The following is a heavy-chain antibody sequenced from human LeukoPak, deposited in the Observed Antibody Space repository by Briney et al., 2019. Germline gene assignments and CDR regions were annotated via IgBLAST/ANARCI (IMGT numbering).Heavy chain of an antibody. CDR1: GFTFSSYA. CDR2: ITGSGTRT. J-gene: IGHJ3*01. CDR3: ARSLGVPP. D-gene: IGHD1-26*01. V-gene: IGHV3-23*01. Sequence: GGSLRLSCAASGFTFSSYAMSWVRQAPGKGLEWVSSITGSGTRTNDADSVKGRFTVPRDNSKNTLYLQMNSLRADDTAIYYCARSLGVPPWGQGTMVTVSS.